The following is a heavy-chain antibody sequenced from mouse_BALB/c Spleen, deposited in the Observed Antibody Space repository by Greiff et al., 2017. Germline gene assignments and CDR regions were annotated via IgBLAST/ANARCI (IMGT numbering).Heavy chain of an antibody. CDR2: IYPGDGDT. V-gene: IGHV1-87*01. CDR1: GYTFTSYW. Sequence: QVQLQQSGAELARPGASVKLSCKASGYTFTSYWMQWVKQRPGQGLEWIGAIYPGDGDTRYTQKFKGKATLTADKSSSTAYMQLSSLASEDSAVYYCARFGNYVAWFAYWGQGTLVTVSA. D-gene: IGHD2-1*01. J-gene: IGHJ3*01. CDR3: ARFGNYVAWFAY.